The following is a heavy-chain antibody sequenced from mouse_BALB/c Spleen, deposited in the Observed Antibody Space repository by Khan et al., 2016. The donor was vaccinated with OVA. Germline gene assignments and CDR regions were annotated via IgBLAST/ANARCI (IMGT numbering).Heavy chain of an antibody. Sequence: QVQLQQPGPELVKPGALVKISCKASGYTFTAYDINWVKQRPGQGLEWIGWIYPGDGSTEYNENFKGKATLTADTSSNTAYMQLSSLTSEKSAVYCCAREGLRGVGMDYWGQGTSVSVSS. CDR3: AREGLRGVGMDY. CDR1: GYTFTAYD. J-gene: IGHJ4*01. D-gene: IGHD1-1*01. V-gene: IGHV1S56*01. CDR2: IYPGDGST.